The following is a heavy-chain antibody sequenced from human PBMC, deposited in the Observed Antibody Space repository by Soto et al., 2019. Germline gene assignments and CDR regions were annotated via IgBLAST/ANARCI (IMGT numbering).Heavy chain of an antibody. CDR2: IYYSGTT. CDR1: DASINSGGYY. J-gene: IGHJ4*02. CDR3: ARGLIVMLAGIEELINSHFDS. Sequence: SETLSLTCTVSDASINSGGYYWSWIRQHPGKGLEWIGFIYYSGTTYYNPSLKSRVTTSVDTSKNQFSLRLSSVAAADTAVYYCARGLIVMLAGIEELINSHFDSWGQGTLVTVSS. V-gene: IGHV4-31*03. D-gene: IGHD2-21*02.